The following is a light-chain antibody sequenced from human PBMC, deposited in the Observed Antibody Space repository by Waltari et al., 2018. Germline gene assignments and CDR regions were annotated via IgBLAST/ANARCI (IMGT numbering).Light chain of an antibody. CDR1: SSNIGSNY. Sequence: QSVLTQPPSASGTPGQRVTISCSGSSSNIGSNYVYWYQQLPGTAPKLLIYRNNQRPSGVPDRFSGSKSATSASLAISGLRSEDEADYYCAAWDDSLSVYVVFGGGTKLTVL. V-gene: IGLV1-47*01. CDR3: AAWDDSLSVYVV. CDR2: RNN. J-gene: IGLJ2*01.